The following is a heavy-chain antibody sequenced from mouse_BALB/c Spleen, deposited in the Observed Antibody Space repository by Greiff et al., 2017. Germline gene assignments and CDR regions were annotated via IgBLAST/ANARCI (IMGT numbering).Heavy chain of an antibody. V-gene: IGHV1-82*01. CDR1: GYAFSSSW. CDR3: ARAGYVDY. D-gene: IGHD6-1*01. CDR2: IYPGDGDT. J-gene: IGHJ2*01. Sequence: QVQLKQSGPELVKPGASVKISCKASGYAFSSSWMNWVKQRPGQGLEWIGRIYPGDGDTNYNGKFKGKATLTADKSSSTAYMQLSSLTSVDSAVYFCARAGYVDYWGQGTALTVSS.